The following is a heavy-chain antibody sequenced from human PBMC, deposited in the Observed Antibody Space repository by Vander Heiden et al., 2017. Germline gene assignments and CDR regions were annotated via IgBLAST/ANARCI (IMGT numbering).Heavy chain of an antibody. CDR1: GVPTGMTTYY. J-gene: IGHJ5*02. CDR2: VYYTGSS. V-gene: IGHV4-39*01. Sequence: QLQLQESGPGLVRPSETRSPTCTVSGVPTGMTTYYWAWIRQPPGKGLEWIGYVYYTGSSLYDLSLKSRVTISLDRYKNQFSLTLSSVTASDTAFYYCARLKGTSNWFDPWGQGIPVTVSS. CDR3: ARLKGTSNWFDP.